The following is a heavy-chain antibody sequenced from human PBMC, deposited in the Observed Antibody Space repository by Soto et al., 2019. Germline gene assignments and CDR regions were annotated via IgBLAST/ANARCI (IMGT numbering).Heavy chain of an antibody. V-gene: IGHV3-23*01. CDR3: AKGHSDSFGNYDYFGMDV. Sequence: LLLESGGGLVQPGGSLRLSCAASGFTFINYGMSWVRQAPGKGLEWIGAITGAGGSTYNAESVKGRLTISRDNSKKTVYLQLDSLRVEDTAVYYCAKGHSDSFGNYDYFGMDVWGQGTTVTVSS. CDR2: ITGAGGST. CDR1: GFTFINYG. D-gene: IGHD4-4*01. J-gene: IGHJ6*02.